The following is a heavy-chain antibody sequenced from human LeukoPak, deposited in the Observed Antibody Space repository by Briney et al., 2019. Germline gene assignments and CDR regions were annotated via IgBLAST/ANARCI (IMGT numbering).Heavy chain of an antibody. CDR2: IYYSGST. Sequence: PSETLSLTCTVSGGSISSYYWSWIRQPPGKGLEWIGYIYYSGSTNYNPSLKSRVTISVDTSKNQFSLKLSSVTAADTAVYYCARVVYSSGWYFDYWDQGTLVTVSS. CDR1: GGSISSYY. D-gene: IGHD6-19*01. CDR3: ARVVYSSGWYFDY. J-gene: IGHJ4*02. V-gene: IGHV4-59*01.